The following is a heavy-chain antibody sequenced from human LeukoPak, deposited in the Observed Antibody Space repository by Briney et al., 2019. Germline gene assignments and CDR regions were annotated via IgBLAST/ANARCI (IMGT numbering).Heavy chain of an antibody. V-gene: IGHV3-30*18. Sequence: PGGSLRLSCEASGFTFSSYGMHWVRQAPGKGLEWVAVISYDGSNKYYADSVKGRFTISRDNSKNTLYLQMNSLRAEDTAVYYCAKGGIAAAGYFDYWGQGTLVTVSS. CDR1: GFTFSSYG. CDR2: ISYDGSNK. J-gene: IGHJ4*02. CDR3: AKGGIAAAGYFDY. D-gene: IGHD6-13*01.